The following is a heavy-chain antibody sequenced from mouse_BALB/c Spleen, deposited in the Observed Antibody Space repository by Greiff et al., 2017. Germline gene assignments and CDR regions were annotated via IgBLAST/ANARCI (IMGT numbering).Heavy chain of an antibody. Sequence: QVQLQQSGAELVRPGSSVKISCKASGYAFSSYWMNWVKQRPGQGLEWIGQIYPGDGDTNYNGKFKGKATLTADKSSSTAYMQLSSLTSEDSAVYFCARGGNYYGMVAYWGQGTLVTVSA. CDR3: ARGGNYYGMVAY. CDR1: GYAFSSYW. J-gene: IGHJ3*01. V-gene: IGHV1-80*01. D-gene: IGHD1-1*01. CDR2: IYPGDGDT.